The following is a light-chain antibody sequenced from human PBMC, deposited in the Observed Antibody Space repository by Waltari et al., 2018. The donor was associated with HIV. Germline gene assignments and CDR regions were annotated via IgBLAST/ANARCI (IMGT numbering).Light chain of an antibody. CDR3: CSCPRSGIRYV. Sequence: QSALTQPAPVSGSPGQSITLSCTGTSSNVGSDDLVSWYQQHPGEAPKLIIYEVTKRPSGVSNRFSGSKSGNTASLTISGLQAEDEADYYCCSCPRSGIRYVFGTGTKVTVL. V-gene: IGLV2-23*02. J-gene: IGLJ1*01. CDR2: EVT. CDR1: SSNVGSDDL.